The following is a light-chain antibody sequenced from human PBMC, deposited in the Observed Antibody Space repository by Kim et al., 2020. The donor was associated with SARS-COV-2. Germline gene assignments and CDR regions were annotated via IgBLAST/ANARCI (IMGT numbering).Light chain of an antibody. CDR2: RDN. J-gene: IGLJ2*01. CDR3: QVWDNSVI. Sequence: SYELTQPLSVSVALGQTASISCGGDNIGTKHVQWYQQKAGQAPMLVIYRDNNRPSGIPERFSGSNSGNTATLTISVAKVGDEAEYYCQVWDNSVIFGGGTQLTVL. CDR1: NIGTKH. V-gene: IGLV3-9*01.